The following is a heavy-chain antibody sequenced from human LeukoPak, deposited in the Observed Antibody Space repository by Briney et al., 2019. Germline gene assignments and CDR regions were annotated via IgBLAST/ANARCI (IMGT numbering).Heavy chain of an antibody. V-gene: IGHV4-59*01. Sequence: SETLSLTCTVSGGSISSYYWSWIRQPPGKGLEWIGYIYYSGSTNYNPSLKSRVTTSVDTSKNQFSLKLSSVIAADTAVYYCAREGANRGSGSRPFDYWGQGTLVTVSS. CDR1: GGSISSYY. J-gene: IGHJ4*02. CDR3: AREGANRGSGSRPFDY. D-gene: IGHD3-10*01. CDR2: IYYSGST.